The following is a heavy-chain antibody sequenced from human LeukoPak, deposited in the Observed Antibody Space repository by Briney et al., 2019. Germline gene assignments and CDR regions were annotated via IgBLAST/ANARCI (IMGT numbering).Heavy chain of an antibody. J-gene: IGHJ3*02. CDR3: AKTRLVFGSGDAFGI. Sequence: ASVTVSCKASGYTFTGYYMHWVRQAPGQGREWMGWINPNSGGTNYAQKFQGRVTMTRDTSISTAYMELSRLRSDDTAVYYCAKTRLVFGSGDAFGIWGQGTMVTVSS. CDR2: INPNSGGT. CDR1: GYTFTGYY. V-gene: IGHV1-2*02. D-gene: IGHD3-10*01.